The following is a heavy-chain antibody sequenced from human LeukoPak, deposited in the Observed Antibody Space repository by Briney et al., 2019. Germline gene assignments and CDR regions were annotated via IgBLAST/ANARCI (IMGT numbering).Heavy chain of an antibody. J-gene: IGHJ4*02. CDR1: GGSISSSSYY. Sequence: SETLSLTCTVSGGSISSSSYYWGWIRQPPGKGLEWIGSIYYSGSTYYNPSLKSRVTISVDTSKNQFSLKLSSVTAADTAVYYCARLFYDFWSGYYIRAPAFDYWGQGTLSPSPQ. CDR3: ARLFYDFWSGYYIRAPAFDY. CDR2: IYYSGST. V-gene: IGHV4-39*01. D-gene: IGHD3-3*01.